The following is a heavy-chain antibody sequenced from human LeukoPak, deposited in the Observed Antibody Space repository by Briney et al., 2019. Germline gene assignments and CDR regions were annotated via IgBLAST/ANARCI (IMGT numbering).Heavy chain of an antibody. CDR2: ISGYNGNT. Sequence: GASVKVSCKASGYTFTSYGISWVRQAPGQGLEWMGWISGYNGNTNYAQKLQGRVTMTIDTSTSTAYMELRSLRSDDTAVYYCARVSWSTFLFDYWGQGTLVTVSS. CDR3: ARVSWSTFLFDY. J-gene: IGHJ4*02. V-gene: IGHV1-18*01. D-gene: IGHD2/OR15-2a*01. CDR1: GYTFTSYG.